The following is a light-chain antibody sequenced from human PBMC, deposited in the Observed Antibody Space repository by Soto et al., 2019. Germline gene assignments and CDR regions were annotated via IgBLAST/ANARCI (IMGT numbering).Light chain of an antibody. Sequence: DIQMTQSPSSLSASVRDRVTITCRATHDISNYLAWYQQKPGKVPKLLIYGASSLQSGAPPRFGGSGSGTDFTLTITSLQPEDVATYYCQEYKNAPLTFGGGTKVEIK. CDR1: HDISNY. V-gene: IGKV1-27*01. J-gene: IGKJ4*01. CDR3: QEYKNAPLT. CDR2: GAS.